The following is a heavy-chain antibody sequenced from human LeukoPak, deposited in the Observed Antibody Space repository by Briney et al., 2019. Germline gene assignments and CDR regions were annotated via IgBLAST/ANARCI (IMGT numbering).Heavy chain of an antibody. CDR2: IYYSGST. J-gene: IGHJ6*03. CDR1: GGSISSYY. CDR3: ARGYCSSTSCYRNYYYYMDV. D-gene: IGHD2-2*02. Sequence: PSETLSLTCTVSGGSISSYYWSWIRQPPGKGLEWIGYIYYSGSTNYNPSLKSRVTISVDTSKNQFSLKLSSVTAADTAVYYCARGYCSSTSCYRNYYYYMDVWGKGTTVTVSS. V-gene: IGHV4-59*01.